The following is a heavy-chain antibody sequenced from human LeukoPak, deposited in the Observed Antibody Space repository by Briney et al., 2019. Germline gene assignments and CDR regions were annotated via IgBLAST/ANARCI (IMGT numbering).Heavy chain of an antibody. Sequence: GGSLRLSCAASGFTFSTYWMSWVRQAPGKGLEWVANIKQDGSEKYYVDSVKGRFTISRDNAKNSLYLQMNSLRAEDTAVYYCARGPLYGDYDYYFDYWGQGTLVTVSS. CDR1: GFTFSTYW. CDR3: ARGPLYGDYDYYFDY. J-gene: IGHJ4*02. D-gene: IGHD4-17*01. CDR2: IKQDGSEK. V-gene: IGHV3-7*01.